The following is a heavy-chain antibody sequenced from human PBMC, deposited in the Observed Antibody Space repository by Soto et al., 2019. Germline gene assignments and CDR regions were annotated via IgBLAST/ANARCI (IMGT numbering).Heavy chain of an antibody. V-gene: IGHV3-74*03. CDR2: ISFDGTAT. J-gene: IGHJ3*02. CDR3: VRDRRLRGHPFDI. D-gene: IGHD2-21*02. Sequence: EVQLVEAGGCLVQPGGSLRLPCAASGFSFSSSWMHWVRQAPGKGLVWVSRISFDGTATTSADAVKGRFIISSDNAKNTLFLQMHNLRAYDTAMYYCVRDRRLRGHPFDIWGEGTFVSVSS. CDR1: GFSFSSSW.